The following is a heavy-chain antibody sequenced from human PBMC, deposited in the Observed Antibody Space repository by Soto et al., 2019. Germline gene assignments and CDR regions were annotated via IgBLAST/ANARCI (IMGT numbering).Heavy chain of an antibody. CDR3: AKTARPGYYYYMDV. CDR1: GFTFSGYA. J-gene: IGHJ6*03. CDR2: ITYSGGTI. Sequence: GGSLRLSCTASGFTFSGYAMNWVRQAPGKGLEWVSFITYSGGTIHYADSVKGRFTISRDNSKNTLFLQMNTLRAEDTALYYCAKTARPGYYYYMDVWGKGTTVTVSS. V-gene: IGHV3-23*01.